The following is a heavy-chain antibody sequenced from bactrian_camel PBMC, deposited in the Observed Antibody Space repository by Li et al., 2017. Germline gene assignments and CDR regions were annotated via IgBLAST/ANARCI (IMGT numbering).Heavy chain of an antibody. CDR3: AKSISGVVSVGFDS. D-gene: IGHD1*01. V-gene: IGHV3-2*01. CDR2: IYTDGSIT. Sequence: QLVESGGALVQPGSSLRLSCAASRFTFSAVDAIWVRQAPGKGLEWVSTIYTDGSITYYADSVKGRFTISRDNYKATLYLELRSLRTEDTAMYFCAKSISGVVSVGFDSWGQGTQVTVS. J-gene: IGHJ6*01. CDR1: RFTFSAVD.